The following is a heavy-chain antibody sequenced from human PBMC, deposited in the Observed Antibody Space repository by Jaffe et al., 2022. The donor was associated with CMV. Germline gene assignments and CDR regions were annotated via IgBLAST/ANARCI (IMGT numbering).Heavy chain of an antibody. V-gene: IGHV1-46*01. D-gene: IGHD3-3*01. J-gene: IGHJ5*02. Sequence: QVQLVQSGAEVKKPGASVKVSCKASGYTFTSYYMHWVRQAPGQGLEWMGIINPSGGSTSYAQKFQGRVTMTRDTSTSTVYMELSSLRSEDTAVYYCARGPPYRLRFLEWLPRGGRYWFDPWGQGTLVTVSS. CDR3: ARGPPYRLRFLEWLPRGGRYWFDP. CDR2: INPSGGST. CDR1: GYTFTSYY.